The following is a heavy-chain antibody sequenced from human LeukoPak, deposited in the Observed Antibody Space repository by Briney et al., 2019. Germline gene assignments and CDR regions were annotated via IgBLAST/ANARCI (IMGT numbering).Heavy chain of an antibody. V-gene: IGHV3-23*01. CDR3: AKRTRKNYYYGMDV. CDR1: GFTFSSYA. CDR2: ISGSGGST. J-gene: IGHJ6*02. Sequence: GGSLRLSCAASGFTFSSYAMSWVRQAPGKGLEWVSAISGSGGSTYYADSVKGRFTISRDNSKNTLYLQMNSLRAEDTAVYYCAKRTRKNYYYGMDVWGQGTTVTVSS. D-gene: IGHD1-1*01.